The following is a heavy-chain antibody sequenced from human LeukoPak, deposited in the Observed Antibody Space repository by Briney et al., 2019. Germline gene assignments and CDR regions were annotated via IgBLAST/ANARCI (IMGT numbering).Heavy chain of an antibody. CDR2: IYYSGST. V-gene: IGHV4-61*01. Sequence: SETLSLTCSVSGGSVSSGSYYWNWIRQPPGKGLEWIGYIYYSGSTNYNPSLKSRVTISIDTSKNQFSLKLSSVTAADTAVYYCARQPIVVVPAATDYWGQGTLVTVSS. CDR3: ARQPIVVVPAATDY. D-gene: IGHD2-2*01. CDR1: GGSVSSGSYY. J-gene: IGHJ4*02.